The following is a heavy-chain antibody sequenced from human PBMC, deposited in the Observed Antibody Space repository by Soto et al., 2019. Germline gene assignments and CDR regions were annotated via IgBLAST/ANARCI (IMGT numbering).Heavy chain of an antibody. Sequence: QVQLQESGPGLVKPSETLSLTCTVSGGSISSYYWSWIRQPPGKGLEWIGYIYYSGSTNYNPSLKSRVTISVDTSKNQFSLKLSSVTAADTAVYYCARFRSGYSSGPPDWYFDLWGRGTLVTVSS. V-gene: IGHV4-59*01. D-gene: IGHD6-19*01. J-gene: IGHJ2*01. CDR3: ARFRSGYSSGPPDWYFDL. CDR1: GGSISSYY. CDR2: IYYSGST.